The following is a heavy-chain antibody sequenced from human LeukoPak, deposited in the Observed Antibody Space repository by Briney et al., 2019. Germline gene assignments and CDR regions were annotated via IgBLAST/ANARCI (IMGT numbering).Heavy chain of an antibody. V-gene: IGHV3-30-3*01. Sequence: GGSLRLSCAASGFTFSSYAMHWVRQAPGKGLEWVAVISYDGSNKYYADSVKGRFTISRDNSKNTPYLQMNSLRAEDTAVYYCARGPYVGATTVDYFDYWGQGTLVTVSS. D-gene: IGHD1-26*01. CDR3: ARGPYVGATTVDYFDY. J-gene: IGHJ4*02. CDR1: GFTFSSYA. CDR2: ISYDGSNK.